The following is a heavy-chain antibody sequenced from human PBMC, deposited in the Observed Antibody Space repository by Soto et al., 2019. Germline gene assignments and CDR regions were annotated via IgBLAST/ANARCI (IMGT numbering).Heavy chain of an antibody. CDR2: IYYSGST. CDR3: ARDLLQVVASGYDLGYYYYGMDV. Sequence: PSETLSLTCTVSGGSISSCGYYWSWIRQHPGKGLEWIGYIYYSGSTYYNPSLKSRVTISVDTSKNQFSLKLSSVTAADTAVYYCARDLLQVVASGYDLGYYYYGMDVWGQGTTVTVSS. V-gene: IGHV4-31*03. D-gene: IGHD5-12*01. CDR1: GGSISSCGYY. J-gene: IGHJ6*02.